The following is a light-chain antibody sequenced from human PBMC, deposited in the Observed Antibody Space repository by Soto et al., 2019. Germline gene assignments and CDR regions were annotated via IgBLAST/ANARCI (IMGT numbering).Light chain of an antibody. V-gene: IGKV1-9*01. CDR2: PAS. CDR1: QGISSY. J-gene: IGKJ4*01. Sequence: IQLTQSPSSLSASVGDRVTITCRASQGISSYLAWYQQKPGKVPKLLISPASTLESGVPSRFSGSGFGTDFTLTISSLQPEDFATYYCQQLYRYPLTCGGGTKVDIK. CDR3: QQLYRYPLT.